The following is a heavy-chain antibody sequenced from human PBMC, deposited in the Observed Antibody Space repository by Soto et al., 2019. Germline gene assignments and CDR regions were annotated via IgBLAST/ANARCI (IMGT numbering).Heavy chain of an antibody. V-gene: IGHV4-30-4*01. CDR2: IYYNEVT. CDR1: GDSINNGEYY. J-gene: IGHJ3*02. D-gene: IGHD4-17*01. CDR3: ARDHTVTTGAFDI. Sequence: QVQLQESGPGLLKPSQTLSLTCNVSGDSINNGEYYWSWFRQPPGKGLEWIGYIYYNEVTYYNPSLKRRPTISLETSKHQFSLQLTSVTAADTAVYYCARDHTVTTGAFDIWGQGTMVTVSS.